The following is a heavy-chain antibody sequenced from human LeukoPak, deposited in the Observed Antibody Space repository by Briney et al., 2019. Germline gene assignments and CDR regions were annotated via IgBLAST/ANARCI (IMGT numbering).Heavy chain of an antibody. Sequence: PGGSLRLSCAASGFTVSSNYMSWVRQAPGKGLEWVSVIYNGDGTYYADSVKGRFTISRDNSKNTLYLQMNNLRAEDTAVYYCARGGDNYGYIFDYWGQGTLVTVSS. V-gene: IGHV3-53*01. J-gene: IGHJ4*02. CDR3: ARGGDNYGYIFDY. CDR1: GFTVSSNY. CDR2: IYNGDGT. D-gene: IGHD5-18*01.